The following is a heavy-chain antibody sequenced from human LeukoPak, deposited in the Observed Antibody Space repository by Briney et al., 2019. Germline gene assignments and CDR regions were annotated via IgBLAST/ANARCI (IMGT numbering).Heavy chain of an antibody. CDR3: ARDLNGDYPEDSLDI. CDR2: ISASGNTI. V-gene: IGHV3-48*03. J-gene: IGHJ3*02. CDR1: GITFSSYG. D-gene: IGHD4-17*01. Sequence: GGSLRLSCAASGITFSSYGMSWIRQAPGKGLEWVSYISASGNTIYYADSVKGRFTISRDNAKTSLHLQMNSLRADDTAVYYCARDLNGDYPEDSLDIWGPGTMVTVSS.